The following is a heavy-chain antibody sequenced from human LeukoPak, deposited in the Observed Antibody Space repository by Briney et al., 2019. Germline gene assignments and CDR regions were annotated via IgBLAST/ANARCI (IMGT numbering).Heavy chain of an antibody. CDR1: GYTLTSYG. J-gene: IGHJ4*02. CDR2: ISAYNGNT. CDR3: ARVHSYCSSTSCLDY. D-gene: IGHD2-2*01. Sequence: GASVKVSCKASGYTLTSYGISWVRQAPGQGLEWMGWISAYNGNTNYAQKLQDRVTVTTDTSTSTAYMELRSLRSDDTAVYYCARVHSYCSSTSCLDYWGQGTLVTVSS. V-gene: IGHV1-18*01.